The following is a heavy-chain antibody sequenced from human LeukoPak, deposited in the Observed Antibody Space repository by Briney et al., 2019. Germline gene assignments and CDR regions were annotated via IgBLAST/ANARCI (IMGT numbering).Heavy chain of an antibody. CDR2: VWYDGRNR. CDR3: ARLWGGNGYSGGSLNL. Sequence: GRSLTLSCAASGYTFSRHGIHWVRQAPGKGLEWVAVVWYDGRNRDYADSVKGRFTISKDNSNNMVFLQMDRLRAEDTAVYYCARLWGGNGYSGGSLNLWGQGTLVTVSS. D-gene: IGHD3-16*01. J-gene: IGHJ5*02. CDR1: GYTFSRHG. V-gene: IGHV3-33*01.